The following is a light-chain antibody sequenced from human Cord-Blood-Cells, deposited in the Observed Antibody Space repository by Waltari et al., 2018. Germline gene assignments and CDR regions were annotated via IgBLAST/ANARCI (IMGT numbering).Light chain of an antibody. CDR1: SSDGGGYNY. CDR3: SSYTSSSTLVV. J-gene: IGLJ2*01. CDR2: DVS. Sequence: QSALTQPASVSGSPGQAITISCTGTSSDGGGYNYVSWYQQHPGKAPKLMIYDVSNRPSGVSNLFSGSKSGNTASLTISGLQAEDEADYYCSSYTSSSTLVVFGGGTKLTVL. V-gene: IGLV2-14*01.